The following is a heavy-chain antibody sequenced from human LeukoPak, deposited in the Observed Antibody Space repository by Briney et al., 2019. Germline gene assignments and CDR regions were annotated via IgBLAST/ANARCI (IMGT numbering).Heavy chain of an antibody. CDR3: TRDFGSIVVVTAIVD. V-gene: IGHV3-7*01. J-gene: IGHJ4*02. CDR1: GFTFSSYA. CDR2: IKPDGSDK. Sequence: GGSLRLSCAASGFTFSSYAMSWVRQAPGKGLEWVANIKPDGSDKYYVDSVKGRFTISRDNAKNSLYLQMNSLRAEDTAIYYCTRDFGSIVVVTAIVDWGQGTLVTVSS. D-gene: IGHD2-21*02.